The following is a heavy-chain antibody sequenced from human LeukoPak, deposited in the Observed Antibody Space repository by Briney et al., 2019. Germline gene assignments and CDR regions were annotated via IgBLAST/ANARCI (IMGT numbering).Heavy chain of an antibody. J-gene: IGHJ6*02. CDR2: INHSGST. V-gene: IGHV4-34*01. D-gene: IGHD2-15*01. Sequence: PSETLSLTCAVYGGSFSGYYWSWIRQPPGKGLEWIGEINHSGSTNYNPSLKSRVTISVDTSKNQFSLKLSSVTAADTAVYYCARSFRRYCSGGSCYFNDGMDVWGQGTTVTVSS. CDR1: GGSFSGYY. CDR3: ARSFRRYCSGGSCYFNDGMDV.